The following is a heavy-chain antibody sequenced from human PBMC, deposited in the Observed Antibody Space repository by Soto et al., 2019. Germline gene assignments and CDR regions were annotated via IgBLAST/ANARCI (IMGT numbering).Heavy chain of an antibody. Sequence: SETLSLTCAVSGGSFSGFYWTWIRQPPGEGLEWIGEINHSGTTNFNPSLGSRLTISLDSSKKHFSLKLTSMTAADAAVYYCARADRTLVTSYGLDVWGQGTTVTVSS. J-gene: IGHJ6*02. D-gene: IGHD2-21*02. CDR3: ARADRTLVTSYGLDV. V-gene: IGHV4-34*01. CDR1: GGSFSGFY. CDR2: INHSGTT.